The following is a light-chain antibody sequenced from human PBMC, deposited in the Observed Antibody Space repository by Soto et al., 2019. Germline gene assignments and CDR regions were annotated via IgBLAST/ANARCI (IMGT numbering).Light chain of an antibody. CDR1: NTNIGAGYD. V-gene: IGLV1-40*01. J-gene: IGLJ3*02. Sequence: QSVLTQPPSVSGAPGQRVSISCTGNNTNIGAGYDVNWYQQLPGTAPKLLIYANINRPSGVPDRFSGSKSGASAFLVITGLQAGEEADYYRQVYDSSLSAWKVFGGGTKVTVL. CDR2: ANI. CDR3: QVYDSSLSAWKV.